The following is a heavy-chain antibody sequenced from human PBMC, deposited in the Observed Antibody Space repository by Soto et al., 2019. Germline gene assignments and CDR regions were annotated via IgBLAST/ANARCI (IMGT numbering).Heavy chain of an antibody. V-gene: IGHV4-34*01. D-gene: IGHD3-10*01. Sequence: PSETLSLTCAVYGGSFSGYYWSWMRQPPGKGLEWIGEINHSGSTNYNPSLKSRVTISVDTSKNQFSLKLSSVTAADTAVYYCASLVGVKYYSYYYRMDVCGQGPTVTVSS. CDR3: ASLVGVKYYSYYYRMDV. CDR1: GGSFSGYY. CDR2: INHSGST. J-gene: IGHJ6*02.